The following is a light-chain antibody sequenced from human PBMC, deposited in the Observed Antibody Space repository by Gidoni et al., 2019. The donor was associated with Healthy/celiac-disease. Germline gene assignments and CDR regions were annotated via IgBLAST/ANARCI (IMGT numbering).Light chain of an antibody. CDR1: SSNIGAGYD. CDR3: QSYDSSLSAVV. J-gene: IGLJ2*01. CDR2: CNS. V-gene: IGLV1-40*01. Sequence: QSVLTQPPSVSGAPGQRVSISCTRSSSNIGAGYDVHWYQQLPGTAPNLLIYCNSILPSVVPDRFSGSKSGTSASLAITGLQAEDEADYYCQSYDSSLSAVVFGGGTKLTVL.